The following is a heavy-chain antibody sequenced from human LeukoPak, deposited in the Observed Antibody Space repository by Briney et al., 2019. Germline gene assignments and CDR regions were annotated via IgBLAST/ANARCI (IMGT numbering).Heavy chain of an antibody. CDR2: ISSNGGST. J-gene: IGHJ6*03. V-gene: IGHV3-64*01. CDR1: GFTFSSYA. CDR3: ARGPYYYYMDV. Sequence: GGSLRLSCAASGFTFSSYAMSWVRQAPGKGLEYVSAISSNGGSTYYANSVKGRFTISRDNSKNTLYLQMGSLRAEDMAVYYCARGPYYYYMDVWGKGTTVTVSS.